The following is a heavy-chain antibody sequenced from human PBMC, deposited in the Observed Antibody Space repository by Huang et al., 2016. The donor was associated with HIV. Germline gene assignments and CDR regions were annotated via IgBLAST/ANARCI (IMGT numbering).Heavy chain of an antibody. CDR1: GGPFSTHY. D-gene: IGHD1-1*01. V-gene: IGHV4-34*02. Sequence: QVRLQQWGGGLVRPSVTLSRTCAVYGGPFSTHYWSWIRQSPGKGLKLIAEIKYNGHANFNPSLRSRVSISVDTSKNQFSLNVTAVTAADTAIYYCARGRDTTEMDTVDDALDVWDQGTLVIVSS. CDR2: IKYNGHA. J-gene: IGHJ3*01. CDR3: ARGRDTTEMDTVDDALDV.